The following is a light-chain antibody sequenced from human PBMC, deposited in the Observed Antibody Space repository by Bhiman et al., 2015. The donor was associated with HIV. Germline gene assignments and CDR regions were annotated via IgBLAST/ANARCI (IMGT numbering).Light chain of an antibody. CDR1: SSNIGAGFD. CDR3: QSYDSSLSAWV. J-gene: IGLJ3*02. V-gene: IGLV1-40*01. CDR2: HDT. Sequence: QSVLTQPPSVSGAPGQRVSISCTGSSSNIGAGFDVHWYRHLPGTAPKLLIYHDTNRPSGVPDRFSGSKSGTSASLAITGLQAEEEVDYYCQSYDSSLSAWVFGGGTKLTVL.